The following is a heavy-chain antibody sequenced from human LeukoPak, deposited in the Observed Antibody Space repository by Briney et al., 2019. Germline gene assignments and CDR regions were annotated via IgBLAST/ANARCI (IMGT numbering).Heavy chain of an antibody. CDR2: INHSGST. CDR3: ARGGEYGSGSYYEY. Sequence: SETLSLTCAVYGGSFSGYYWSWIRQPPGKGVEWIGEINHSGSTNYNPSLKSRVTISVDTSKNQFSLKLSSVTAADTAVYYCARGGEYGSGSYYEYWGQGTLVTVSS. J-gene: IGHJ4*02. D-gene: IGHD3-10*01. V-gene: IGHV4-34*01. CDR1: GGSFSGYY.